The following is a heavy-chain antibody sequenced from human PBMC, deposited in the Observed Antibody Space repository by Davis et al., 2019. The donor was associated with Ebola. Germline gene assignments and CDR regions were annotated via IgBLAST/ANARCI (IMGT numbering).Heavy chain of an antibody. CDR1: GFTFSSYS. CDR2: ISSSSSYI. CDR3: ARGHLSYSSSSYAFDI. D-gene: IGHD6-6*01. J-gene: IGHJ3*02. V-gene: IGHV3-21*01. Sequence: GESLKISCAASGFTFSSYSMNWVRQAPGKGLEWVSSISSSSSYIYFADSLKGRFNISRDNAKNSLYLQMNSLRAEDTAVYYCARGHLSYSSSSYAFDIWGQGTMVTVSS.